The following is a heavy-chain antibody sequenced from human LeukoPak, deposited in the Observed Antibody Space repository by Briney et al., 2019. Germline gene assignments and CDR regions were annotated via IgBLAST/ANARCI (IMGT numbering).Heavy chain of an antibody. D-gene: IGHD3-22*01. CDR2: IKQDGSEK. V-gene: IGHV3-7*04. CDR3: ARVAYYYDSSGYSDFDY. J-gene: IGHJ4*02. Sequence: GGSLRLSCAASGFTFSSYWMSWVRQAPGKGLEWVANIKQDGSEKYYVDSVKGRFTISRDNAKNSLYLQMNGLRAEDTAVYYCARVAYYYDSSGYSDFDYWGQGTLVTVSS. CDR1: GFTFSSYW.